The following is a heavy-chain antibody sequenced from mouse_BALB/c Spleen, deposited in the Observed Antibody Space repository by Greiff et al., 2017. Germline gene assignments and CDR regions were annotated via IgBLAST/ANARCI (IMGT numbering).Heavy chain of an antibody. D-gene: IGHD2-4*01. CDR1: GYTFTSYW. V-gene: IGHV1-87*01. CDR3: ARRAYDYDRGDGFAY. Sequence: VQLQESGAELARPGASVKLSCKASGYTFTSYWMQWVKQRPGQGLEWIGAIYPGDGDTRYTQKFKGKATLTADKSSSTAYMQLSSLASEDSAVYYCARRAYDYDRGDGFAYWGQGTLVTVSA. CDR2: IYPGDGDT. J-gene: IGHJ3*01.